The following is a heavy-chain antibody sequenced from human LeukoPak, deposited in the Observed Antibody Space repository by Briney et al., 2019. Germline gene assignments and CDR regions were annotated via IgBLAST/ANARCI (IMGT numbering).Heavy chain of an antibody. Sequence: PSETLSLTCAVYGGSFSGYYWSWIRQPPGKGLEWIGEINHSGSTNYNPSLKSRVTISVDTSKNQFSLKLSSVTAADTAVYYCASQKLNLDYWGQGTLVTVSS. J-gene: IGHJ4*02. CDR3: ASQKLNLDY. CDR2: INHSGST. CDR1: GGSFSGYY. V-gene: IGHV4-34*01.